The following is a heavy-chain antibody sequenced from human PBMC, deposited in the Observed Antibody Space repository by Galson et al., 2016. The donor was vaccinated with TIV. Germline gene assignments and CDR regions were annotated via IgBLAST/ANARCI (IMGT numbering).Heavy chain of an antibody. CDR3: AKNSRPDASMDYYYFYGLDV. J-gene: IGHJ6*02. V-gene: IGHV3-9*01. Sequence: SLRLSCAASGFTFDDYPMHWVRQAPGKGLEWVSVINWKGNSVTYADSVRGRFTISRDNAKNSLYLQMNSLTPEDTALYYCAKNSRPDASMDYYYFYGLDVWGQGTTVTVPS. D-gene: IGHD5-18*01. CDR2: INWKGNSV. CDR1: GFTFDDYP.